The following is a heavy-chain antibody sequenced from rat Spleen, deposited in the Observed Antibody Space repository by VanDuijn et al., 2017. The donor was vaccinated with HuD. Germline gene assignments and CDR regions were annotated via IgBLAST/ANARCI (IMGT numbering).Heavy chain of an antibody. D-gene: IGHD1-2*01. CDR2: ISYSGST. J-gene: IGHJ4*01. CDR1: GYSITSNY. CDR3: ARSLSPYYYSSSPYVMDA. V-gene: IGHV3-1*01. Sequence: EVQLQESGPGLVKPSQSLSLTCSVTGYSITSNYWGWIRKFPGNKMEWIGHISYSGSTSYNPSLKSRISITRDTSKNQFFLQLNSLTTEDTSTYYCARSLSPYYYSSSPYVMDAWGQGASVTVSS.